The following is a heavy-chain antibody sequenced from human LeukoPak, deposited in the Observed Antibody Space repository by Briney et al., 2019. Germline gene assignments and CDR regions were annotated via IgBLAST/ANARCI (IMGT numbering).Heavy chain of an antibody. CDR1: GGSISSSSYY. Sequence: PSETLSLTCTVSGGSISSSSYYWGWIRQPPGKGLEWIGSIYYSGSTYYNPSLKSRVTISVDTSKNQFSLKLSSVTAADTAVYYCARAVWLRGYYFDYWGQGTLVTVSS. D-gene: IGHD2-21*01. CDR2: IYYSGST. J-gene: IGHJ4*02. CDR3: ARAVWLRGYYFDY. V-gene: IGHV4-39*07.